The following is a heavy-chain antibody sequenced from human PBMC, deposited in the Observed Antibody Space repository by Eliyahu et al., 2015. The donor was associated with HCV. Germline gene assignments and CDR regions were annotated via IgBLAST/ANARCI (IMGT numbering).Heavy chain of an antibody. CDR3: ARLLGDYYDSSPVDY. Sequence: QVQLQESGPGLVKPSETLSLTCTVSGGSISGSTWGWSRSPPGKGLEWIGYIYYSGSTNYNPSLKSRVTISVDTSKNQFSLKLSSVTAADTAVYYCARLLGDYYDSSPVDYWGQGTLVTVSS. J-gene: IGHJ4*02. CDR2: IYYSGST. D-gene: IGHD3-22*01. CDR1: GGSISGST. V-gene: IGHV4-59*08.